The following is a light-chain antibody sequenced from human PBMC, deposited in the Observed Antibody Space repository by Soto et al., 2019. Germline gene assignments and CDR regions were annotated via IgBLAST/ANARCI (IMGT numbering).Light chain of an antibody. CDR2: DAS. CDR1: QSVNNN. Sequence: IVMTQSPATLSVSPGERATLSCRASQSVNNNLAWYQQKPGQAPRLLIYDASSRATGIPARFSGSGSGTEFTLTITSLQSEDFAVYFCQQYNNWPPLYTFGQGTKLEIK. J-gene: IGKJ2*01. CDR3: QQYNNWPPLYT. V-gene: IGKV3-15*01.